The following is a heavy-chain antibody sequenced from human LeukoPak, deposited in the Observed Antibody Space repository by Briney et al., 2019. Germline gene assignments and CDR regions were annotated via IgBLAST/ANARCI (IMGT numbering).Heavy chain of an antibody. CDR2: IYYSGST. V-gene: IGHV4-30-4*08. Sequence: PSETLSLTCTVSGGSISSSSYYWGWIRQPPGKGLEWIGYIYYSGSTYYNPSLKSRVTISVDTSKNQFSLKLSSVTAADTAVYYCARAKGDGYNCDYWGQGTLVTVSS. CDR3: ARAKGDGYNCDY. D-gene: IGHD5-24*01. CDR1: GGSISSSSYY. J-gene: IGHJ4*02.